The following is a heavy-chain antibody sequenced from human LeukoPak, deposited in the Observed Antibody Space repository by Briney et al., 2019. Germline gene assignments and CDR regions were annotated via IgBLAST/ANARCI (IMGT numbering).Heavy chain of an antibody. CDR2: MTPHSDYT. V-gene: IGHV1-8*01. CDR3: ARRGVLRYFDWLFGPSVGWFDP. Sequence: PSVKLYCNAPGYTFTSYDIYCVRQANAQGLEWIGLMTPHSDYTRYAQKLQGRVTMTRNTSISTAYRELCSLRSEDTAVYYCARRGVLRYFDWLFGPSVGWFDPWGLGTLVTVSS. D-gene: IGHD3-9*01. J-gene: IGHJ5*02. CDR1: GYTFTSYD.